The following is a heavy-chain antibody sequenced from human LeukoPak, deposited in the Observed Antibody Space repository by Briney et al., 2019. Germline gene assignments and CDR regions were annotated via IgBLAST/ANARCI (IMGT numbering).Heavy chain of an antibody. CDR2: MNPNSGNT. CDR1: GYTFTSYD. V-gene: IGHV1-8*01. Sequence: ASVKVSCKASGYTFTSYDINWVRQATGQGLEWRGWMNPNSGNTGYAQKFPGRVTMTRNTSISTAYMELSSLRSEDTAVYYCARATYYDYVWGSPDFDYWGQGTLVTVSS. J-gene: IGHJ4*02. D-gene: IGHD3-16*01. CDR3: ARATYYDYVWGSPDFDY.